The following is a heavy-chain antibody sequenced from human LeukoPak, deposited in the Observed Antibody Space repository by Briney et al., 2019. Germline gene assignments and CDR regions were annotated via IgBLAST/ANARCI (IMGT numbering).Heavy chain of an antibody. CDR3: TAIAVADLLFDY. J-gene: IGHJ4*02. D-gene: IGHD6-19*01. Sequence: GGSLRLSCAASGFTFSSYWMSWVRQAPGKGLEWVGRIKSKTDGGTTDYAAPVKGRFTISRDDSKNTLYLQMNSLKTEDTAVYYCTAIAVADLLFDYWGQGTLVTVSS. CDR1: GFTFSSYW. CDR2: IKSKTDGGTT. V-gene: IGHV3-15*01.